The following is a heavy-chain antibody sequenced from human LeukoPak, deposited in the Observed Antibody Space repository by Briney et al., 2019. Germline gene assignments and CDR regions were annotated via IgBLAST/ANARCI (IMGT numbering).Heavy chain of an antibody. CDR1: GGSISSYY. D-gene: IGHD6-13*01. Sequence: SETLSLTCTVSGGSISSYYWSWIRQPPGKGLEWIGYIYYSGSTNYNPSLKSRVTISVDTSKNQFSLKLSSVTAADTAVYYCARHPSYSSSWYKKEFDYWGQGTLVTVSS. V-gene: IGHV4-59*01. CDR2: IYYSGST. CDR3: ARHPSYSSSWYKKEFDY. J-gene: IGHJ4*02.